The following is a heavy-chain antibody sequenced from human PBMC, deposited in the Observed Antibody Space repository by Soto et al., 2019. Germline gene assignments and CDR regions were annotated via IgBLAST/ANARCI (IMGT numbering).Heavy chain of an antibody. Sequence: LSLTCTVSGASLSTFYWGWMRQSPGKELEWIGYVYYTGSTNYNPSLKSRVTISVDRSKNQFSLKLTSANAADTAVYYCARGRTVRNYADDSSDYFYFFDYWGQGTQVTVSS. CDR2: VYYTGST. V-gene: IGHV4-59*01. J-gene: IGHJ4*02. D-gene: IGHD3-22*01. CDR3: ARGRTVRNYADDSSDYFYFFDY. CDR1: GASLSTFY.